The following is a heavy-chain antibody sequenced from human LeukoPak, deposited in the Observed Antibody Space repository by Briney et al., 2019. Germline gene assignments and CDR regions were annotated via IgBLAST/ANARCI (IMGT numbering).Heavy chain of an antibody. D-gene: IGHD3-22*01. V-gene: IGHV3-66*01. CDR1: GFTVSSNY. J-gene: IGHJ3*02. CDR3: ARAMITMIVVVKDAFDI. CDR2: IYSGGST. Sequence: GGSLRLSCAASGFTVSSNYMSWVRQAPGKGLERGSVIYSGGSTYYADSVKGRFTISRDNSKNTLYLQMNSLRAEDTAVYYCARAMITMIVVVKDAFDIWGQGTMVTVSS.